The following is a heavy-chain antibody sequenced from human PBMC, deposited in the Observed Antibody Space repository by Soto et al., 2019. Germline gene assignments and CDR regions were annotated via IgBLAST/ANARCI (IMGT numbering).Heavy chain of an antibody. V-gene: IGHV3-30-3*01. CDR2: VSYDENNK. D-gene: IGHD6-13*01. Sequence: QVHLVESGGGVVLPGRSLRLSCAASGFTFSSYAMHWIRQPPGEGLEWVAVVSYDENNKFCADSVKGRFTISRDNSKNTVHLQMNSLRAEDTAVYYCSRGAGITETGAHYYYGMDVWGQGTTVTVSS. CDR3: SRGAGITETGAHYYYGMDV. J-gene: IGHJ6*02. CDR1: GFTFSSYA.